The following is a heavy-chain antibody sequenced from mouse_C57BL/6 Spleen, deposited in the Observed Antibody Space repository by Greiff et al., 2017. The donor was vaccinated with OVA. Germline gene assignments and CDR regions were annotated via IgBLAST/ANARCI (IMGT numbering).Heavy chain of an antibody. Sequence: DVMLVESGGGLVQPKGSLKLSCAASGFTFNTYAMHWVRQAPGKGLEWVARIRSKSSNYATYYADSVKDRFTISRDDSQSMLYLQMNNLKTEDTAMYYCVGEGGYYDYDYYYAMDYWGQGTSVTVSS. CDR3: VGEGGYYDYDYYYAMDY. CDR2: IRSKSSNYAT. D-gene: IGHD2-4*01. V-gene: IGHV10-3*01. J-gene: IGHJ4*01. CDR1: GFTFNTYA.